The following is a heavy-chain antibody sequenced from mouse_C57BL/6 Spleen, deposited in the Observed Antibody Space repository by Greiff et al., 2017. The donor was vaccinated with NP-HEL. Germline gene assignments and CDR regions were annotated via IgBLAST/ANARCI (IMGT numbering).Heavy chain of an antibody. Sequence: VQLQQSGAELVKPGASVKMSCKASGYTFTSYWITWVKQRPGQGLEWIGDIYPGSGSTNYNEKFKSKATLTVDTSSSTAYMQLSSLTSEDSAVYYCARGQLSYAMDYWGQGTSVTVSS. J-gene: IGHJ4*01. CDR2: IYPGSGST. V-gene: IGHV1-55*01. CDR1: GYTFTSYW. D-gene: IGHD3-2*02. CDR3: ARGQLSYAMDY.